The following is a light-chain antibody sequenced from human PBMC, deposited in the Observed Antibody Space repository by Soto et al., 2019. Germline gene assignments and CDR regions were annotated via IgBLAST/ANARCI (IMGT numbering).Light chain of an antibody. V-gene: IGKV1-39*01. CDR2: AAS. Sequence: DIQMTQSPSSLSAPVGDRVSITCRSSQSISNYLNWYQHIPGEAPKVLIYAASSLQSGVPPRFSGSGSGTDFTLTISALQTEDFATYYCQQRYSTPWTFGQGTKVDIK. CDR3: QQRYSTPWT. CDR1: QSISNY. J-gene: IGKJ1*01.